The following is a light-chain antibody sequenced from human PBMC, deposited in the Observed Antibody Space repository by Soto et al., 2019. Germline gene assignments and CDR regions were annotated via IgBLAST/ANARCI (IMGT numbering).Light chain of an antibody. V-gene: IGKV1-5*03. J-gene: IGKJ1*01. CDR3: QQYNTYSWT. CDR1: QSISTW. CDR2: KAS. Sequence: DIQMTQSPSTLSASVGDRVTITCRASQSISTWLAWYQQKPGKGPTLLIYKASRLESGVPSRFSGSASGTEFALTISSLQPADFATYYCQQYNTYSWTFGQGTKVDIK.